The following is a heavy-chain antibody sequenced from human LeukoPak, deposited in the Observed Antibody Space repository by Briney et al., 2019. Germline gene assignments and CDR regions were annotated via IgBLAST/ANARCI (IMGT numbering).Heavy chain of an antibody. CDR3: ARDSSYKYDSSWYAFDF. V-gene: IGHV3-48*02. CDR1: GFTFSTYA. Sequence: GGSLRLSCTASGFTFSTYAMNWVRQAPGKGLEWISFTISAMSDIHYADSVEGRFIISRDNAKNSLYLQMNGLRDEDTAVYYCARDSSYKYDSSWYAFDFWGQGTMVTVSS. D-gene: IGHD6-13*01. CDR2: TISAMSDI. J-gene: IGHJ3*01.